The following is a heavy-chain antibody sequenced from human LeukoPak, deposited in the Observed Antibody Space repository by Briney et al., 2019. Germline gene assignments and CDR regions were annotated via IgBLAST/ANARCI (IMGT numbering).Heavy chain of an antibody. J-gene: IGHJ1*01. D-gene: IGHD5-18*01. V-gene: IGHV4-34*08. CDR2: INHGGSI. CDR3: ALDLDTGGH. Sequence: LRLSCAASGFTFSGYLMSWIRQPPGKGLEWIGEINHGGSINYNPSLKSRVTISVDTSKNQFSLKLSSVTASDTAVYYCALDLDTGGHWGQGTLVTVSS. CDR1: GFTFSGYL.